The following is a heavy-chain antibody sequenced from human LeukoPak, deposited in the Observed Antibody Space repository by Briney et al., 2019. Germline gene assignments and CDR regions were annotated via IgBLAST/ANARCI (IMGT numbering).Heavy chain of an antibody. J-gene: IGHJ4*02. Sequence: PGGSLRLPCAASGLTFRTYAMSWVRQAPGKGLEWVSSISDSGGYTFYADSVKGRFTISRDNSKNTVYLQMNSLRAEDTAVYYCARGHTAVTRHFDFWGQGTLVTVSS. CDR2: ISDSGGYT. V-gene: IGHV3-23*01. CDR3: ARGHTAVTRHFDF. D-gene: IGHD4-17*01. CDR1: GLTFRTYA.